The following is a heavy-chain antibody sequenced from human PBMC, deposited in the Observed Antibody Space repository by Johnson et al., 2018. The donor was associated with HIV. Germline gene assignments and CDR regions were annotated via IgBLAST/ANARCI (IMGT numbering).Heavy chain of an antibody. CDR2: ISYEGNNK. CDR3: ARDQTYSFDI. CDR1: GFTFSSYA. V-gene: IGHV3-30*14. Sequence: QVLLVESGGGVVQPGGSLRLSCAASGFTFSSYAMHWVRQAPGKGLEWGTVISYEGNNKYYADSVKGRITTSRDNSKNTLYLQMDRLRAEDTAQYYCARDQTYSFDIWGQGTMVTVSS. D-gene: IGHD3-10*01. J-gene: IGHJ3*02.